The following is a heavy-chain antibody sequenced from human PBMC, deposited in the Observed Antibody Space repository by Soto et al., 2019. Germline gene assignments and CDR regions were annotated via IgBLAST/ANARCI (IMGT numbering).Heavy chain of an antibody. J-gene: IGHJ5*02. V-gene: IGHV1-69*02. D-gene: IGHD2-21*02. CDR1: GGSFNSLT. CDR2: IIPILGMG. CDR3: VTVGGDSVFSWFDP. Sequence: QVQLVQSGAEVKKPGSSVRISCQASGGSFNSLTISWVRQAPGQGLEWMGRIIPILGMGENAEKFQGRVTITADKSTSTAYMDLRNLRFEDTAVYYCVTVGGDSVFSWFDPWGQGTLVSVSS.